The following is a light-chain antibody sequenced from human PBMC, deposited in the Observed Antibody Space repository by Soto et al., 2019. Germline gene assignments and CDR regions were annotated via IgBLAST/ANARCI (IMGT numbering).Light chain of an antibody. V-gene: IGLV1-44*01. CDR1: TYNIGSNT. Sequence: QSVLTQPPSASGTPGQRVTISCSGSTYNIGSNTVNWYQQLPGTAPKLLIYSNNHRPSGVPDRFSGSKSGTSASLAISGLQSEDEADYYCAAWDDSLNGLFGGGTKLTVL. J-gene: IGLJ2*01. CDR3: AAWDDSLNGL. CDR2: SNN.